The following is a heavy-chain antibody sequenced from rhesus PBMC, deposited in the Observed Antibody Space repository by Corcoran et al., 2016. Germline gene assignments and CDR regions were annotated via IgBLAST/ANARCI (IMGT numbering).Heavy chain of an antibody. V-gene: IGHV4-147*01. Sequence: QVQLQESGPGLVKLSETLSLTCAVSGGSISSNYWSWIRQSPGKGVEWIGYINGGSGSTRTNPSLNSRVTISTDASKNQFALKLSSVTAADTAVYYCARYSGYSIPFDYWGQGVLVTVSS. D-gene: IGHD5-24*01. J-gene: IGHJ4*01. CDR1: GGSISSNY. CDR3: ARYSGYSIPFDY. CDR2: INGGSGST.